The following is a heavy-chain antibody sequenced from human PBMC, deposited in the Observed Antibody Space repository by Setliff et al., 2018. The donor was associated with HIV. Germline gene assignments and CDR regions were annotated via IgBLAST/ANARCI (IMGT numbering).Heavy chain of an antibody. D-gene: IGHD6-13*01. V-gene: IGHV1-69*13. J-gene: IGHJ3*02. Sequence: SVKVSCKTSGGTLSNYVITWVRQAPGQGLEWMGMIIPMYNIPAYAQKFQGRVTVTADESTSTAYMELSSLSSEDTAVYYCARDQTGVAAAAFGGGSAWSDEGFDIWGQGTMVTVSS. CDR1: GGTLSNYV. CDR2: IIPMYNIP. CDR3: ARDQTGVAAAAFGGGSAWSDEGFDI.